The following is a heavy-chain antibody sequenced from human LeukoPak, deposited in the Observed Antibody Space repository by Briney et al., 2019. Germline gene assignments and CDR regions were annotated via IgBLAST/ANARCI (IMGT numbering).Heavy chain of an antibody. V-gene: IGHV4-59*01. Sequence: RPSETLSLTCTASGGSISSYYWSWIRQPPGKGLEWIGYIYYSGSTNYNPSLKSRVTISVDTSKNQFSLKLSSVTAADTAVYYCARVSSGYDYYYYMDVWGKGTTVTVSS. CDR1: GGSISSYY. CDR2: IYYSGST. D-gene: IGHD3-3*01. CDR3: ARVSSGYDYYYYMDV. J-gene: IGHJ6*03.